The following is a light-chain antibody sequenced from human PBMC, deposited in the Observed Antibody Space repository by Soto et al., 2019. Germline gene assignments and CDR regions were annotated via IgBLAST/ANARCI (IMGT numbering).Light chain of an antibody. CDR3: QQYHSWPPRT. J-gene: IGKJ1*01. CDR1: QSVSSTY. V-gene: IGKV3-20*01. Sequence: EIVLTQSPGTLSLSPGERATLSCRAIQSVSSTYLAWYQQKPGQAPRLLIYGASSRATGIPDRFSGSGSGTDFTLTISRLEPEDFAVYYCQQYHSWPPRTFGQGTKVDIK. CDR2: GAS.